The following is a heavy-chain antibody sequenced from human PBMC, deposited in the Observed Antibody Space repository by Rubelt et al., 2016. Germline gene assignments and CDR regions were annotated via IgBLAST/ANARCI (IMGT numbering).Heavy chain of an antibody. D-gene: IGHD5-24*01. J-gene: IGHJ4*02. CDR2: INHSGST. CDR1: GGSFSGYY. CDR3: ASEGGYNSPARY. V-gene: IGHV4-34*01. Sequence: QVQLQQWGAGLLKPSETLSLTCAVYGGSFSGYYWSWIRQPPGQGLEWIGEINHSGSTNYNPSLKSGVTVSVDKSKSQVSLKLSSVTAADTAMYYCASEGGYNSPARYWGQGTLVTVSS.